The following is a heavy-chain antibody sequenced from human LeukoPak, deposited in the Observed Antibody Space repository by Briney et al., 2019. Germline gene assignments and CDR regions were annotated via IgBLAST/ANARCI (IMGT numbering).Heavy chain of an antibody. CDR3: ARGLRDYVDY. V-gene: IGHV1-46*01. CDR1: GYTFTADY. J-gene: IGHJ4*02. CDR2: INPSSGST. Sequence: GASVKVSCKASGYTFTADYLHWVRQAPGQGLERMGIINPSSGSTTYAQKFQGRVTMTRDTSTSTVYMELSSLRSEDTAVYYCARGLRDYVDYWGQGTLVTVSS.